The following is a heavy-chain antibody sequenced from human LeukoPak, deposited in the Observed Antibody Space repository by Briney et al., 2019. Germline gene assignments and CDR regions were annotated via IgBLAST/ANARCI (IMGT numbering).Heavy chain of an antibody. D-gene: IGHD3-16*01. V-gene: IGHV4-39*07. Sequence: SETLSLTRAVSGGPMMTGPYYWGWIRQPPGKGLEWLGSIFYDGTTYYSPSLKSRVSVSADTSRNQFSLRLTSASAADTAVYYCVRSGVVLQTGFDFWGQGALVTVSS. J-gene: IGHJ4*02. CDR2: IFYDGTT. CDR1: GGPMMTGPYY. CDR3: VRSGVVLQTGFDF.